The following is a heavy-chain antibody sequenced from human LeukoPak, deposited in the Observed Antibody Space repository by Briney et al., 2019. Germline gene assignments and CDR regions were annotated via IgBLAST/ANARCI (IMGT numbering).Heavy chain of an antibody. J-gene: IGHJ4*02. CDR1: GYTFTSYY. CDR3: ARDGGALNYDSSGYPSY. CDR2: INPSGGST. V-gene: IGHV1-46*01. Sequence: GASVKVSCKASGYTFTSYYMHWVRQAPGQGLEWMGIINPSGGSTSYAQKFQGRVTMTRDTSTSTVYMELSSLRSEDTAVYYCARDGGALNYDSSGYPSYRGQGTLVTVSS. D-gene: IGHD3-22*01.